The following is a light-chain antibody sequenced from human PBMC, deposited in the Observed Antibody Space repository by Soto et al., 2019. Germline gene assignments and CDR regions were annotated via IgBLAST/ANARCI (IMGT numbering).Light chain of an antibody. V-gene: IGKV3D-20*02. J-gene: IGKJ4*01. CDR1: QSIPSNY. Sequence: EIVLTQSPATLSLSPGERATLSCRASQSIPSNYLAWYQQKPGQAPRLLIYDASSRATGIPDRFSGSGSGTDFTLTISRLEPEDFAVYYCQQRSDWPLTFGGGTKVDIK. CDR3: QQRSDWPLT. CDR2: DAS.